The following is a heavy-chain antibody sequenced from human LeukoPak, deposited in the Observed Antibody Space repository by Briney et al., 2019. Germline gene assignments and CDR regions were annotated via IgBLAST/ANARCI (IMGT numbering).Heavy chain of an antibody. Sequence: SETLSLTCTVSGGSISSSSYYWGWIRQPPGKGLEWIGSVYYSGYTYYNPSLKSRVPISVDTSKNQFSLKLSSVTAADTAVYYCVRGILTGDPERDYWGQGTLVTVSS. CDR3: VRGILTGDPERDY. J-gene: IGHJ4*02. D-gene: IGHD7-27*01. CDR2: VYYSGYT. V-gene: IGHV4-39*07. CDR1: GGSISSSSYY.